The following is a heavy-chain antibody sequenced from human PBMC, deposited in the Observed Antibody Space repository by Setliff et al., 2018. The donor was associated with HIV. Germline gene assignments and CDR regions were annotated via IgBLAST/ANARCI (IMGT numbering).Heavy chain of an antibody. CDR3: ARTTRHDGAAYDAFDL. D-gene: IGHD1-1*01. J-gene: IGHJ3*01. V-gene: IGHV4-59*11. CDR2: VYHTGST. Sequence: SETLSLTCAVSGGSIGIHYWSWIRQPPGKGLEWIGTVYHTGSTIYNPSLQSRVIMSVDTSRNQFSLNVNSLTAADTAVYYCARTTRHDGAAYDAFDLWGQGTLVTVSS. CDR1: GGSIGIHY.